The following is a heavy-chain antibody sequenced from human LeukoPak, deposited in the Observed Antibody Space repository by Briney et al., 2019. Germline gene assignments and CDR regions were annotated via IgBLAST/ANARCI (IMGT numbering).Heavy chain of an antibody. D-gene: IGHD3-16*01. Sequence: PSETLSLTXTVSGGSIASPYWSWIRQPPGKGLEWIAYMYYSGSTSYNPSLKSRVTISLDTSKNQFSLKLSSVTAADTAIYYCVRMGSGGYWGQGTLVTVSS. CDR2: MYYSGST. CDR3: VRMGSGGY. CDR1: GGSIASPY. J-gene: IGHJ4*02. V-gene: IGHV4-59*11.